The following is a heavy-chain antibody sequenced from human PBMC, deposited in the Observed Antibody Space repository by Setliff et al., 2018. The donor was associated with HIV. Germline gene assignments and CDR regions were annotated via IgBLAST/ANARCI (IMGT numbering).Heavy chain of an antibody. CDR1: GGTFNTYG. Sequence: ASVKVSCKAPGGTFNTYGMNWVRQAPGQGPEWMGGIIPIAKSPNYAQKFQDRVTITADESTRTAYMELSNLTSDDLAVYYCARGEMATMESDDAFDLWGQGTMVTVSS. D-gene: IGHD5-12*01. J-gene: IGHJ3*01. V-gene: IGHV1-69*13. CDR3: ARGEMATMESDDAFDL. CDR2: IIPIAKSP.